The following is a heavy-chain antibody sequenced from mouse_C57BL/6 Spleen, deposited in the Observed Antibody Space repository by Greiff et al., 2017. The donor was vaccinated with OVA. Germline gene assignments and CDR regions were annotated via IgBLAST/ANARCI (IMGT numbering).Heavy chain of an antibody. J-gene: IGHJ1*03. Sequence: QVQLKESGPELVKPGASVKLSCKASGYTFTSYDIHWVKQRPGQGLEWIGWIYPRDGSTKYNAKFKGKATLTVDTSSSTAYMELHSLTSEDSAVYFCARGGYFDVWGTGTTVTVSS. V-gene: IGHV1-85*01. CDR3: ARGGYFDV. CDR2: IYPRDGST. CDR1: GYTFTSYD.